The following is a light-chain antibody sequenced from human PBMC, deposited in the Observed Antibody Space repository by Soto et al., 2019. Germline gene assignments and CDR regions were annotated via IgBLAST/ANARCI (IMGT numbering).Light chain of an antibody. CDR2: AAS. J-gene: IGKJ2*01. CDR3: QHLTGT. Sequence: QLTQSPSSLSASVGDRVTITCRASQDITNYLGWYQQRSGKAPRLLIYAASTLQRGVPSRFSGSGSGTDFTLTISSLQPEDFATYYCQHLTGTFGQATTLEIK. V-gene: IGKV1-9*01. CDR1: QDITNY.